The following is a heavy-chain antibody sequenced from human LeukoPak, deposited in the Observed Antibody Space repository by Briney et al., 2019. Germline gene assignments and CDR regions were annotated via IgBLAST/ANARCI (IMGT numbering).Heavy chain of an antibody. Sequence: ASVKVSCTASGYTFTSYGISWVRQAPGQGLEWMGWISAYNGNTNYAQKLQGRVTMTTDTSTSTAYMELRSLRSDGTAVYYCARSYVDAAMAPQSYWGQGTLVTVSS. CDR3: ARSYVDAAMAPQSY. CDR1: GYTFTSYG. CDR2: ISAYNGNT. J-gene: IGHJ4*02. D-gene: IGHD5-18*01. V-gene: IGHV1-18*01.